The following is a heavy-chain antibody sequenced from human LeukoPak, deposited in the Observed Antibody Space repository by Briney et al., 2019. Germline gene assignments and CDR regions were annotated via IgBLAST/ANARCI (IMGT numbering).Heavy chain of an antibody. D-gene: IGHD6-13*01. Sequence: PSETLSLTCTVSGYSISSGYYWGWIRRPPGKGLEWIGSIYHSGSTYYNPSLKSRVTISVDTSKNQFSLKLSSVTAADTAVYYCARDPSWYRFDYWGQGTLVTVSS. J-gene: IGHJ4*02. V-gene: IGHV4-38-2*02. CDR3: ARDPSWYRFDY. CDR2: IYHSGST. CDR1: GYSISSGYY.